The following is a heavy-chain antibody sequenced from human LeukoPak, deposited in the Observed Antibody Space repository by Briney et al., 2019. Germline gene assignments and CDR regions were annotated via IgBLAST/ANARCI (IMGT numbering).Heavy chain of an antibody. CDR3: AKEPAD. CDR2: IYSGGMT. CDR1: GFTVSSNF. V-gene: IGHV3-66*01. Sequence: GGSLRLSCAASGFTVSSNFMSWVRQAPGKGLEWVSVIYSGGMTYYADSVKGRFTISRDNSKNTLYLQMNSLRVEDTAIYYCAKEPADWGQGTLVTVSS. J-gene: IGHJ4*02.